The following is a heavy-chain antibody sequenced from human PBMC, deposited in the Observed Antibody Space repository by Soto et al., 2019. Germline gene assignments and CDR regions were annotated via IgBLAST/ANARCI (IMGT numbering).Heavy chain of an antibody. V-gene: IGHV4-59*01. D-gene: IGHD2-2*01. J-gene: IGHJ4*02. Sequence: PSETLSLTCTVSGGSISSYYWTWIRQPPGKGLEWIGYIYYSGSTNYNPSLKSRVTISVDTSKNQFSLKLSSVTAADTAVYYCARDQSSTSCYDHWGQGTLVTVSS. CDR2: IYYSGST. CDR1: GGSISSYY. CDR3: ARDQSSTSCYDH.